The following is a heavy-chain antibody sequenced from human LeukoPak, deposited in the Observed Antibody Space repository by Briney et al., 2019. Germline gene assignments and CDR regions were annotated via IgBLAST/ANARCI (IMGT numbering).Heavy chain of an antibody. V-gene: IGHV4-34*01. CDR2: INHSGST. J-gene: IGHJ4*02. D-gene: IGHD3-10*01. CDR3: ARGPVLLWFGELSSREDRYRNFDY. CDR1: GGSFSGYY. Sequence: PSETLSLTCAVYGGSFSGYYWSWIRQPPGKGLEWIGEINHSGSTNYNPSLKSRVTISVDTSKNQFSLKLSSVTAADTAVYYCARGPVLLWFGELSSREDRYRNFDYWGQGTLVTVSS.